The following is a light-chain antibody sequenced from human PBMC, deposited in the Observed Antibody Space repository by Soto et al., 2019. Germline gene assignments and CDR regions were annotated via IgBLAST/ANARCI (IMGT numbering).Light chain of an antibody. J-gene: IGKJ5*01. CDR3: QQYGSSPPIT. Sequence: ETVLTQSPGTLSLSPGEIATLSCSASQSVSSDYLTWYQQKPGQAPRLLIYGASSRATGIPDRFSGSGSGTDFTLTISRLEPEDFAVYYCQQYGSSPPITFGQGTRLEIK. V-gene: IGKV3-20*01. CDR1: QSVSSDY. CDR2: GAS.